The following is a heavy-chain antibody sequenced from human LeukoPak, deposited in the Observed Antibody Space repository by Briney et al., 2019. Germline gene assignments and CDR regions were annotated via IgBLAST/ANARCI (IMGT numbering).Heavy chain of an antibody. CDR3: ARLGAATRRFDY. D-gene: IGHD2-15*01. CDR1: GYTFTSYA. CDR2: INAGDGNT. Sequence: ASVKVSCKASGYTFTSYAMHWVRQAPGQRLEWMGWINAGDGNTKYSQKFQGRVTITRDTSASTAYMELSSLRSEDTAVYYCARLGAATRRFDYWGQGTLVTVSS. J-gene: IGHJ4*02. V-gene: IGHV1-3*01.